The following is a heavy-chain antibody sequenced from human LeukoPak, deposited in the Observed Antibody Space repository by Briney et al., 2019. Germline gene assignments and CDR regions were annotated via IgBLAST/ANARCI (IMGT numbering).Heavy chain of an antibody. Sequence: ASVKVSCKASGYTFTSYGISWVRQAPGQGLEWMGWISAYNGNTNYAQKLQGRVTMTTDTSTSTAYMELRSLRSDDTAVYYCAREKIYYYDSSGYYYPGPLDYWGQGTLVTVSS. J-gene: IGHJ4*02. D-gene: IGHD3-22*01. CDR2: ISAYNGNT. CDR3: AREKIYYYDSSGYYYPGPLDY. CDR1: GYTFTSYG. V-gene: IGHV1-18*01.